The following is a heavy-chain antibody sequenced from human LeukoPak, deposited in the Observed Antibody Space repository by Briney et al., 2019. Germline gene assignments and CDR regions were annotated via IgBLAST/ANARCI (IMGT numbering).Heavy chain of an antibody. V-gene: IGHV3-23*01. Sequence: PGGSLRLSCTASGFTFSSYAMSWVRQAPGKGLEWVSAISGSGGSTYYADSVKGRFTISRDNSKNTLYLQMNSLRAEDTAVYYCAKGDRATVTPIWGSWGQGTMVTVSS. CDR2: ISGSGGST. J-gene: IGHJ3*01. CDR3: AKGDRATVTPIWGS. CDR1: GFTFSSYA. D-gene: IGHD4-11*01.